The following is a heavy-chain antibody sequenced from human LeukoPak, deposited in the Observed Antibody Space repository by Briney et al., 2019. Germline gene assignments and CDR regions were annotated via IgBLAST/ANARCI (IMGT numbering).Heavy chain of an antibody. CDR3: ASSGHYLPNYFDY. V-gene: IGHV3-33*01. Sequence: PGGSLRLSCAASGFTFSSYGMHWVRQAPGKGLEWVAVIWYDGSNKYYADSAKGRFTISRDNSKNTLYLQMNSLRAEDTAVYYCASSGHYLPNYFDYWGQGTLVTVSS. D-gene: IGHD3-10*01. CDR2: IWYDGSNK. J-gene: IGHJ4*02. CDR1: GFTFSSYG.